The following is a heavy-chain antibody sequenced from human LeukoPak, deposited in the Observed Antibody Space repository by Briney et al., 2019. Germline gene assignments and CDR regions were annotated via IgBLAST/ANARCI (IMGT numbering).Heavy chain of an antibody. V-gene: IGHV3-9*01. CDR3: AKDIRHYDSSAPDY. D-gene: IGHD3-22*01. CDR2: ISWNSGSI. J-gene: IGHJ4*02. CDR1: GFTFSSYA. Sequence: GGSLRLSCAASGFTFSSYAMHWVRQAPGKGLEWVSGISWNSGSIGYADSVKGRFTISRDNAKNSLYLQMNSLRAEDTALYYCAKDIRHYDSSAPDYWGQGTLVTVSS.